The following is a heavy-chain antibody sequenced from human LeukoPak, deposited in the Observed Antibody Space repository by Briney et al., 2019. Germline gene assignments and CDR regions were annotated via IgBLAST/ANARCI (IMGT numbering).Heavy chain of an antibody. CDR3: ARALRIAAAGTYYGMDV. CDR1: GGSISSYY. D-gene: IGHD6-13*01. J-gene: IGHJ6*04. V-gene: IGHV4-59*01. CDR2: IYYSGST. Sequence: SETLSLTCTVSGGSISSYYWSWIRQPPGKGLEWIGYIYYSGSTNYNPSLKSRVNMSVDTSKNQFSLKLSSVTAADTAVYYCARALRIAAAGTYYGMDVWGKGTTVTVSS.